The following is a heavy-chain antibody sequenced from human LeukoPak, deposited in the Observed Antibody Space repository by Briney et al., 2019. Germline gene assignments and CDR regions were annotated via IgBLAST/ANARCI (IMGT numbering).Heavy chain of an antibody. CDR1: GFTFSSYW. Sequence: PGGSLRLSCAASGFTFSSYWMHWVRQVPGKGPVWVSRINTDGSTIDYADSVKGRFTISRDNAKNTLYLQMNSVRDEDSAVYYCARDWWFDPWGQGTRVIV. CDR2: INTDGSTI. J-gene: IGHJ5*02. V-gene: IGHV3-74*01. CDR3: ARDWWFDP.